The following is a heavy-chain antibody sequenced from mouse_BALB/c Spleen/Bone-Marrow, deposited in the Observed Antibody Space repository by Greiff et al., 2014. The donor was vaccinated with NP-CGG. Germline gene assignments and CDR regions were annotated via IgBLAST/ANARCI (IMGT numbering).Heavy chain of an antibody. CDR2: ISSGSSTI. D-gene: IGHD2-14*01. V-gene: IGHV5-17*02. J-gene: IGHJ4*01. CDR3: ARWRYGYAMDY. CDR1: GFTFSSFG. Sequence: VQLKQSGGGLVQPGGSRKLSCAASGFTFSSFGMHWVRQAPEKGLEWVAYISSGSSTIYYADTVKGRFTISRDNPKNTLFLQMTSPRSEDTAMYYCARWRYGYAMDYWGQGTSVTVSS.